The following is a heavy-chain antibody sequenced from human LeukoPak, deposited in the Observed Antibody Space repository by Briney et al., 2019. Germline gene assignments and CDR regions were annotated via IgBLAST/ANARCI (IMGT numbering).Heavy chain of an antibody. CDR2: MNPNSGNT. Sequence: ASVKVSCKASGYTFTSYDINWVRQATGQGLEWMGWMNPNSGNTGYAQKFQGRVTITRNTSISTAYMELSSLRSEDTAVYYCARGRVPAAKANWFDPWGQGTLVTVSS. CDR3: ARGRVPAAKANWFDP. D-gene: IGHD2-2*01. V-gene: IGHV1-8*03. CDR1: GYTFTSYD. J-gene: IGHJ5*02.